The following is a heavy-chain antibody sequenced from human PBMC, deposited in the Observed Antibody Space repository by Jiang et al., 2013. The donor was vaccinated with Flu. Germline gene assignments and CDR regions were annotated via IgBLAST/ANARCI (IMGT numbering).Heavy chain of an antibody. J-gene: IGHJ4*02. V-gene: IGHV1-69*04. D-gene: IGHD3-16*01. CDR3: AREWLGVYYFDY. CDR2: IIPILGIA. CDR1: GGTFSSYA. Sequence: SGAEVKKPGSSVKVSCKASGGTFSSYAISWVRQAPGQGLEWMGRIIPILGIANYAQKFQGRVTITADKSTSTAYMELSSLRSEDMAVYYCAREWLGVYYFDYWAREPWSPSPQ.